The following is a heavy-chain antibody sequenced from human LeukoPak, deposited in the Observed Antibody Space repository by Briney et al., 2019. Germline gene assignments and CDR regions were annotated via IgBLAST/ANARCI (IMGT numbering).Heavy chain of an antibody. J-gene: IGHJ4*02. Sequence: PSETLSLTCTVSRGSFSSFDWRWVRQPPGKGLEWIGSIHYSGSTTYNPSLKSRVTLSVDPSQSQLSLKLPSVTAADTAVYYCAGHSTLITPLDYWGQGALVTVSS. V-gene: IGHV4-59*08. CDR1: RGSFSSFD. CDR3: AGHSTLITPLDY. CDR2: IHYSGST. D-gene: IGHD4-23*01.